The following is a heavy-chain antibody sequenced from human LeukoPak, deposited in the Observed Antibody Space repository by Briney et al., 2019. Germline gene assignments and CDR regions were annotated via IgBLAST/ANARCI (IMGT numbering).Heavy chain of an antibody. J-gene: IGHJ6*03. CDR1: GGSISSSSYY. V-gene: IGHV4-39*01. Sequence: PSETLSLTCTVSGGSISSSSYYWGWIRQPPGKGLEWIGSIYYSGSTYYNPSLKSRVTISVDTSKNQFSLKLSSVTAADTAVYYCARHVTANPLYDILTGYYKGKGAYYYMDVWGKGTTVTISS. D-gene: IGHD3-9*01. CDR3: ARHVTANPLYDILTGYYKGKGAYYYMDV. CDR2: IYYSGST.